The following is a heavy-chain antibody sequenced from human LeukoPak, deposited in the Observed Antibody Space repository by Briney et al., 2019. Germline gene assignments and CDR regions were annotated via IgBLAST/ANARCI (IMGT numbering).Heavy chain of an antibody. D-gene: IGHD3-10*01. V-gene: IGHV3-30*03. CDR3: ARDYQRWFGELLYGYFDY. CDR1: GFTFSNYG. J-gene: IGHJ4*02. Sequence: GGSLRLSCATSGFTFSNYGVHWVRQAPGKGLEWVAFISYDGSNKYYVDSVKGRFTISRDNSKNTLYLQMNSLRAEDTAVYYCARDYQRWFGELLYGYFDYWGQGTLVTVSS. CDR2: ISYDGSNK.